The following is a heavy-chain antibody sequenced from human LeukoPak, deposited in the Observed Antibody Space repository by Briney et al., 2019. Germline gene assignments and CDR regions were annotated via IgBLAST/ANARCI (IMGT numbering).Heavy chain of an antibody. CDR3: ARDCSGGSCYGWYSDL. J-gene: IGHJ2*01. D-gene: IGHD2-15*01. V-gene: IGHV3-7*04. Sequence: GGSLRLSCAASGFTFSSYWMSWVRQAPGKGLEWVANIKQDGSEKYYVDSVKGRFTISRDNAKNSLYLQMNSLRAEDTAVYYCARDCSGGSCYGWYSDLWGRGTLVTVSS. CDR2: IKQDGSEK. CDR1: GFTFSSYW.